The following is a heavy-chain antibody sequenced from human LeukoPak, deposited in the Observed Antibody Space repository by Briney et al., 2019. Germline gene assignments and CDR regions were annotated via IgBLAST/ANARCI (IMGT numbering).Heavy chain of an antibody. J-gene: IGHJ4*02. CDR2: ISYDGSNK. D-gene: IGHD2-21*02. Sequence: GGSLRLSCAASGFTFSSYAMHWVRQAPGKGLEWVAVISYDGSNKYYADSVKGRFTISRDNSKNTLYLQMNSLRAEDTAVYYCARDHRCGGDCYLDYFDYWGQGTLVTVSS. V-gene: IGHV3-30-3*01. CDR1: GFTFSSYA. CDR3: ARDHRCGGDCYLDYFDY.